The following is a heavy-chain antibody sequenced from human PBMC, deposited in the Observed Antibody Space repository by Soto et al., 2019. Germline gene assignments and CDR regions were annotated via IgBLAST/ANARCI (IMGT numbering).Heavy chain of an antibody. Sequence: GGSLRLSCAASGFTFSSYAMHWVRQAPGKGLEWVAVISYDGSNKYYADSVKGRFTISRGNSKNTLYLQMNSLRAEDTAVYYCAEDLDCSSTSCYTYGMDVWGQGTTVTVSS. J-gene: IGHJ6*02. CDR3: AEDLDCSSTSCYTYGMDV. CDR2: ISYDGSNK. CDR1: GFTFSSYA. V-gene: IGHV3-30-3*01. D-gene: IGHD2-2*02.